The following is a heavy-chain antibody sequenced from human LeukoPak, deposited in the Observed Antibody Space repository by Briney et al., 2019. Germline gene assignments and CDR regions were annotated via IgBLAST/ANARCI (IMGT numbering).Heavy chain of an antibody. CDR2: IVVGSGNT. CDR1: GFTFTSSA. Sequence: SVNVSCKASGFTFTSSAVQWVRQARGQRLEWIGWIVVGSGNTNYAQKFQERVTITRDMSTSTAYMELSSLRSEDTAVYYCAARPLAYCGGDCYSLDYWGQGTLVTVSS. V-gene: IGHV1-58*01. D-gene: IGHD2-21*02. CDR3: AARPLAYCGGDCYSLDY. J-gene: IGHJ4*02.